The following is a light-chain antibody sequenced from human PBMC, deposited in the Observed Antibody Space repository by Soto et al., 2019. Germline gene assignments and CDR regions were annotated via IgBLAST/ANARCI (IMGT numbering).Light chain of an antibody. J-gene: IGKJ5*01. CDR3: QKYNNWPQIT. CDR1: QTVSST. Sequence: EIVMTQSPATLSVSPGERATLSCRSSQTVSSTLAWYQQKPGQAPRLLIYGAYTRATGIPARFSGSGSGTEFTLTISRLQSEDFAVYYCQKYNNWPQITFGKGKRREIK. CDR2: GAY. V-gene: IGKV3-15*01.